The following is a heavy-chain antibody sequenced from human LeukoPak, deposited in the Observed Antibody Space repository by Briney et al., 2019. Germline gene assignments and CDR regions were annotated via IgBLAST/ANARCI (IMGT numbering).Heavy chain of an antibody. V-gene: IGHV3-48*03. Sequence: GGSLRLSCAASGFTFSSYEMNWVRQAPGKGLEWVSYISSSGSTIYYADSVKGRFTISRDNAKNSLYLKMNSLRVEDTALYYCARFYSSSWYYFDYWGQGTLVTVSS. J-gene: IGHJ4*02. CDR3: ARFYSSSWYYFDY. CDR2: ISSSGSTI. D-gene: IGHD6-13*01. CDR1: GFTFSSYE.